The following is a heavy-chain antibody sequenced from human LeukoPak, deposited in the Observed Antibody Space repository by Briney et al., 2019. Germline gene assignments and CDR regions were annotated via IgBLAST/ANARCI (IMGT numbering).Heavy chain of an antibody. CDR1: GYTFTNFD. V-gene: IGHV1-8*02. CDR2: MNPNTGNA. J-gene: IGHJ4*02. Sequence: GASVKVSCKASGYTFTNFDINWVRQATGQGPEWMGWMNPNTGNAGYAQKFQDRVTITWDASISTAYMDLSSLRSEDTAVYYCARVGYSNSYDYWGQGTLVTVSS. D-gene: IGHD4-11*01. CDR3: ARVGYSNSYDY.